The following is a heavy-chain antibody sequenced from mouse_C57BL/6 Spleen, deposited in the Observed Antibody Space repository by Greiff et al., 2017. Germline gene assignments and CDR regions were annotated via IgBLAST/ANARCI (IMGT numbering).Heavy chain of an antibody. J-gene: IGHJ4*01. D-gene: IGHD2-4*01. CDR1: GYTFTSYW. Sequence: QVQLQQSGAELVKPGASVKLSCKASGYTFTSYWMHWVKQRPGQGLEWIGLILPNSGSTNYNEKFKSKATLTVDKSSSTAYMQLSSLTSEDSAVYYCARWRDNDEDCYARDYWGQGTTVTVSS. CDR2: ILPNSGST. CDR3: ARWRDNDEDCYARDY. V-gene: IGHV1-64*01.